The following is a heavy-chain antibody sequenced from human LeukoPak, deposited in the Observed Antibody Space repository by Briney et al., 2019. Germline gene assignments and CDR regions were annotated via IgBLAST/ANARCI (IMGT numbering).Heavy chain of an antibody. D-gene: IGHD4-17*01. Sequence: GGSLRLSCTVSGFSLSSYAMSWIRQAPGKGLEWVSYISSSGSTIYYADSVKGRFTISRDNAKNSLYLQMNSLRAEDTAVYYCAQLDYGDYVGYMDVWGKGTTVTVSS. CDR2: ISSSGSTI. CDR3: AQLDYGDYVGYMDV. CDR1: GFSLSSYA. J-gene: IGHJ6*03. V-gene: IGHV3-11*04.